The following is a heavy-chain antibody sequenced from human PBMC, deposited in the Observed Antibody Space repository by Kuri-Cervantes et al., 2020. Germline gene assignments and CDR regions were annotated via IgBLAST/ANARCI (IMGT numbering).Heavy chain of an antibody. D-gene: IGHD3/OR15-3a*01. V-gene: IGHV1-69*13. CDR1: GGTFSNSA. J-gene: IGHJ5*02. CDR3: ARTGFTSLDNWFDP. Sequence: SVKVSCKASGGTFSNSAIHWVRQAPGQGLEYMGGIIPAFGSANYAQKFQGRVTITADESTSTTYMELNTLSSADTAVYYCARTGFTSLDNWFDPWGQGTLVTVSS. CDR2: IIPAFGSA.